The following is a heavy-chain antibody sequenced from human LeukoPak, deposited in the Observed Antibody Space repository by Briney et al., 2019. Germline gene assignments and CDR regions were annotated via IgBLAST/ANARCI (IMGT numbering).Heavy chain of an antibody. CDR3: ARTIAQYSNTWLYYYYGLDV. CDR1: GFTFGGYA. V-gene: IGHV3-23*01. D-gene: IGHD1-7*01. Sequence: GGSLRLSCTASGFTFGGYAMSWVRQAPGKGLEWVSSISAGSVDSYYADSVKGRFTISRDNSKSTLYLQMNSLRADDTAVYYCARTIAQYSNTWLYYYYGLDVWGQGTTVTVSS. CDR2: ISAGSVDS. J-gene: IGHJ6*02.